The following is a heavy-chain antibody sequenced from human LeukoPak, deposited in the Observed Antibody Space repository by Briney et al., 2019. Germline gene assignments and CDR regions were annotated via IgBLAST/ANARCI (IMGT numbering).Heavy chain of an antibody. CDR3: ARDLSSTWYSLAY. Sequence: GGSLRLSCAASGFTFSSYVMSWVRQAPGKGPEWVPGISGSGGTTYYADSVKGRFTISRDNAKKSLYLEMNSLRDEDTALYYCARDLSSTWYSLAYWGQGTLVTVSS. CDR2: ISGSGGTT. J-gene: IGHJ4*02. V-gene: IGHV3-23*01. CDR1: GFTFSSYV. D-gene: IGHD6-13*01.